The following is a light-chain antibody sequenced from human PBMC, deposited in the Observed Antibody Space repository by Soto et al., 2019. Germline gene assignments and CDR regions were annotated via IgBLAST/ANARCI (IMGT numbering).Light chain of an antibody. CDR1: SSNIGAGYD. V-gene: IGLV1-40*01. CDR2: VNI. J-gene: IGLJ3*02. CDR3: QSYDSSLSGGV. Sequence: QSVLTQPPSVSGAPGQRVTISCTGSSSNIGAGYDIHWYQHLPGTAPKLLIYVNINRPSGVPDRFSGSKSATSASLAITGLQAEDEADYYCQSYDSSLSGGVFGGGTKVTVL.